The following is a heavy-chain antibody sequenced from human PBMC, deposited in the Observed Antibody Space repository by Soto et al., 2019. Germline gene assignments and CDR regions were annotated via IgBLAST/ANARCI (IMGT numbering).Heavy chain of an antibody. V-gene: IGHV4-34*01. CDR2: INHSGST. D-gene: IGHD3-3*01. CDR3: ARGGVLEWWNYYYGMDV. J-gene: IGHJ6*02. Sequence: KTSETLSLTCAVYGGSFSGYYWSWIRQPPGKGLEWIGEINHSGSTNYNPSLKSRVTISVDTSKNQFSLKLSSVTAADTAVYYCARGGVLEWWNYYYGMDVWGQGTTVTVSS. CDR1: GGSFSGYY.